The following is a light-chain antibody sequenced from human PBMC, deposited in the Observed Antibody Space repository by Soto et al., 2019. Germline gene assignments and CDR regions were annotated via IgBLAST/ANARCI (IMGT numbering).Light chain of an antibody. V-gene: IGLV2-14*01. CDR2: DVS. J-gene: IGLJ2*01. Sequence: QTVLTQPASVSGSPGQSITISCTGTSSDVDGYNYVSWYQQHPGKAPKLMIHDVSNRPSGVSNRFSGSKSGNTASLTISGLQAEDEADYYCSSYTGISTVVFGGGTKLTVL. CDR3: SSYTGISTVV. CDR1: SSDVDGYNY.